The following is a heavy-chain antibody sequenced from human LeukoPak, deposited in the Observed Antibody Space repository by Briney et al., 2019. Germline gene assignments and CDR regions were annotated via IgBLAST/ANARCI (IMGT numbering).Heavy chain of an antibody. CDR2: IYYSGST. J-gene: IGHJ4*02. V-gene: IGHV4-39*01. D-gene: IGHD1-14*01. CDR1: GGSITSSSYY. Sequence: SETLSLTCTVSGGSITSSSYYWGWIRQPPGKELEWIGSIYYSGSTYYNPSLKSRVTISVDTSKNQFSLRLSSVAAADTAVYYCARVFQGFDNWGQGTLVTVSS. CDR3: ARVFQGFDN.